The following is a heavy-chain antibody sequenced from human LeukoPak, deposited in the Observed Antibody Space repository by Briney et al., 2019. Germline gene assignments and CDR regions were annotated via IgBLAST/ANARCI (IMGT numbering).Heavy chain of an antibody. J-gene: IGHJ4*02. V-gene: IGHV4-39*01. CDR2: IYYSGST. CDR1: GGSISSSSYY. D-gene: IGHD3-22*01. CDR3: ARLYYDSSGHYYFDY. Sequence: SETLSLTCTVSGGSISSSSYYWGWIRQPPGKGLEWIGSIYYSGSTYYNPSLKSRVTISVDTPKNQFSLKLSSVTAAGTAVYYCARLYYDSSGHYYFDYWGKGTLVTVSS.